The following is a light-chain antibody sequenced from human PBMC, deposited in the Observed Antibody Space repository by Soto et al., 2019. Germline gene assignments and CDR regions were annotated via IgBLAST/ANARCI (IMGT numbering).Light chain of an antibody. CDR3: SSHTSSSTVL. Sequence: QSALTQPASVSGSLGQSITISCTGTSSDVGGYNYVSWYQQHPGKDPKVVIFEVTKRPSGVSSRFSGSKSGNTASLTVSGLQAEDEGDYYCSSHTSSSTVLFGGGTKVTVL. V-gene: IGLV2-14*01. CDR2: EVT. J-gene: IGLJ2*01. CDR1: SSDVGGYNY.